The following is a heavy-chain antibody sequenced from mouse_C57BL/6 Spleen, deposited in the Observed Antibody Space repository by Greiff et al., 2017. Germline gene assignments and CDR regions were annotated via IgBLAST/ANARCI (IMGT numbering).Heavy chain of an antibody. J-gene: IGHJ3*01. CDR1: GYTFTSYW. D-gene: IGHD5-1-1*01. CDR2: IDPSGSYT. CDR3: ARGNKLAY. V-gene: IGHV1-69*01. Sequence: QVQLQQPGAELVMPGASVKLSCKASGYTFTSYWMHWVKQRPGQGLEWIGEIDPSGSYTNYNQKFKGQSTLTVDKSSSTAYMQLSSLTSEDSAVYYCARGNKLAYWGQGTLVTVSA.